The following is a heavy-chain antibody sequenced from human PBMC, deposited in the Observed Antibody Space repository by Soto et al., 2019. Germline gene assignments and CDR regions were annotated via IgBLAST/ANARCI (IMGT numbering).Heavy chain of an antibody. Sequence: GESLKISCKGSGYSFTSCGIGWVRQMPGKGLEWMGIIYPGDSDTRYSPSFQGQVTISADKSISTAYLQWSSLKASDTAMYYCARPSTIFGVVISGLDYWGQGTLVTAPQ. V-gene: IGHV5-51*01. J-gene: IGHJ4*02. CDR3: ARPSTIFGVVISGLDY. CDR2: IYPGDSDT. CDR1: GYSFTSCG. D-gene: IGHD3-3*01.